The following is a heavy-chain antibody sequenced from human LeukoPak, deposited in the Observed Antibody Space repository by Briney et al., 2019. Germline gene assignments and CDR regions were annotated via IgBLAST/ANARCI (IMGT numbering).Heavy chain of an antibody. D-gene: IGHD3-22*01. Sequence: GGSLRLSCAASGFTFSSYAMHWVRQAPGKGLEWVAVISYDGSNKYYADSVKGRFTISRDNSKNTLYLQMNSLRAEDTAVYYCARGSYYDSSGYYRFDYWGQGTLVTVSS. CDR2: ISYDGSNK. J-gene: IGHJ4*02. CDR1: GFTFSSYA. V-gene: IGHV3-30-3*01. CDR3: ARGSYYDSSGYYRFDY.